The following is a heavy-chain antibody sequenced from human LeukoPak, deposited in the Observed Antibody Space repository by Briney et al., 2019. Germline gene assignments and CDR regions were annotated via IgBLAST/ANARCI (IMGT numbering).Heavy chain of an antibody. CDR3: ARDYLGGQQLDAFDI. D-gene: IGHD6-13*01. Sequence: PGGSLRLSCAASGFTFSSYGMHWVRQAPGKGLEWVAFIRYDGSNKYYADSVKGRFTISRDNSKNTLYLQMNSLRAEDTAVYYCARDYLGGQQLDAFDIWGQGTMVTVSS. CDR1: GFTFSSYG. J-gene: IGHJ3*02. V-gene: IGHV3-30*02. CDR2: IRYDGSNK.